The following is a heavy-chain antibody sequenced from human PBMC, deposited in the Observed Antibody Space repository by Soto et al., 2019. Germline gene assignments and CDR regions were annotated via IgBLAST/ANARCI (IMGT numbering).Heavy chain of an antibody. V-gene: IGHV3-23*01. J-gene: IGHJ4*02. CDR3: AKDETGDSGSPNPFDY. Sequence: GGSLRLSCAASGFTFSTYAMNWVRQAPGKGLEWVSVISGSGDSTYYADSVKGRFTISRDNSKNTLYLQMNSLRAEDTAVYYCAKDETGDSGSPNPFDYWGQGTLVTVSS. CDR1: GFTFSTYA. D-gene: IGHD1-26*01. CDR2: ISGSGDST.